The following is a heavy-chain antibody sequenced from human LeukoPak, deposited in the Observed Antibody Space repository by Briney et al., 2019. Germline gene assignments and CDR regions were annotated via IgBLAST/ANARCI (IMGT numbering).Heavy chain of an antibody. V-gene: IGHV3-30-3*01. Sequence: PGRSLRLSCAASGFTFSSYAMHWVRQAPGKGLEWVAVISYDGSNKYYADSVKGRFTISRDNSKNTLYLQMNSLRAEDTAVYYCARGPTVTTLDYWGQGTLVTVSS. CDR1: GFTFSSYA. J-gene: IGHJ4*02. CDR3: ARGPTVTTLDY. CDR2: ISYDGSNK. D-gene: IGHD4-17*01.